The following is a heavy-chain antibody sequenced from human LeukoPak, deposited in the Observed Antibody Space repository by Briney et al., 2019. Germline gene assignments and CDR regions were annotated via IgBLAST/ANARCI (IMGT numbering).Heavy chain of an antibody. Sequence: SETLSLTCAVYGGSFSGYYLSWIRQPPGKGLEWIGEINHSGSTNYNPSLKSRVTISVDTSKNQFSLKLSSVTAADTAVYYCARGRRSSTSNTTNWFDPWGQGTLVTVSS. J-gene: IGHJ5*02. V-gene: IGHV4-34*01. D-gene: IGHD2-2*01. CDR3: ARGRRSSTSNTTNWFDP. CDR1: GGSFSGYY. CDR2: INHSGST.